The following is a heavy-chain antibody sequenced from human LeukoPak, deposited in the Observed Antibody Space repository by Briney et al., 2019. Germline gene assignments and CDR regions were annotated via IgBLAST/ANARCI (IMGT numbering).Heavy chain of an antibody. CDR3: ARARTIIVVVPGDSDAFDI. J-gene: IGHJ3*02. CDR2: IYTSGST. D-gene: IGHD3-22*01. V-gene: IGHV4-61*02. Sequence: PSQTLSLSCTVSGGSISSGSYYWSWIRQPAGKGLEWIVRIYTSGSTNYNPSLKSRVTISVDTSKNQFSLKLSSVTAADTAVYYCARARTIIVVVPGDSDAFDIWGQGTMVTVSS. CDR1: GGSISSGSYY.